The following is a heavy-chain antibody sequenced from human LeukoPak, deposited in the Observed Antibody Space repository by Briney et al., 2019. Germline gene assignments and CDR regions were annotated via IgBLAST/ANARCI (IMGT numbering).Heavy chain of an antibody. D-gene: IGHD1-14*01. CDR1: GFTFSSCA. CDR3: AKVPDGREANWFDP. CDR2: ISSNGGST. J-gene: IGHJ5*02. Sequence: GGSLRLSCSASGFTFSSCAMHWVRQAPGKGLEYVSAISSNGGSTYYADSVKGRFTISRDNSKNTLYLQMSSLRAEDTAVYYCAKVPDGREANWFDPWGQGTLVTVSS. V-gene: IGHV3-64D*06.